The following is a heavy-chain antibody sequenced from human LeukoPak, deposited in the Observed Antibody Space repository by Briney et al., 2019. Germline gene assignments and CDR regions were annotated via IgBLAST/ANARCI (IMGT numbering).Heavy chain of an antibody. CDR3: AKLYSWNNAFDP. J-gene: IGHJ5*02. CDR1: GGSISGYY. Sequence: SETLSLTCTVSGGSISGYYWNWIRQPAGKGLEWIGRIYTSGSTNYNPSLKGRVTMSVDTSKNQFSLNLSSVTAADTAVYYCAKLYSWNNAFDPWGQGTLVTVSS. CDR2: IYTSGST. V-gene: IGHV4-4*07. D-gene: IGHD2-21*01.